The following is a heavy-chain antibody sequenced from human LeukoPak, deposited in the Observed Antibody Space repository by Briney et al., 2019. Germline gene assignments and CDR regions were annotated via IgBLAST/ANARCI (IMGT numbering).Heavy chain of an antibody. Sequence: GGSLRLSCAASGFTFRSYAMNWVRQAPGKGLEWVSYISGSGTTIYYADSVKGRFTISRDNAKNSLYLQMNSLRDEDTAVYYCARELGDYWGQGTLVTVSS. V-gene: IGHV3-48*02. CDR1: GFTFRSYA. D-gene: IGHD7-27*01. CDR3: ARELGDY. J-gene: IGHJ4*02. CDR2: ISGSGTTI.